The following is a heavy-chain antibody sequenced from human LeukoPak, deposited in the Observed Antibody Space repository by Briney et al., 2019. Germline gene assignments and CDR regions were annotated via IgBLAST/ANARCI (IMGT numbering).Heavy chain of an antibody. V-gene: IGHV3-30*02. J-gene: IGHJ6*03. D-gene: IGHD3-22*01. CDR2: IRYDGSNK. CDR3: AKDWWMSGTMIVVARRSYNYYMDV. Sequence: GGSLRLSCAASGFTFSSYGMHWVRRAPGKGLEWVASIRYDGSNKYYADSVKGRFTISRDNSKNTLYLQMNSLRAEDTAVYYCAKDWWMSGTMIVVARRSYNYYMDVWGKGTTVTISS. CDR1: GFTFSSYG.